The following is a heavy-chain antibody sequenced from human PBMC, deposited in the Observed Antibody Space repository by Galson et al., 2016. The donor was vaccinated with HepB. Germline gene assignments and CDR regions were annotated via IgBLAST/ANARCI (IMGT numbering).Heavy chain of an antibody. Sequence: SVKVSCKASGGTFSGYTVSWVRQAPGQGLEWMGGITPMFGTANYAQKFQGRVMMTADESTNTAYMELSSLRSEDTAGYYCARPNYGSGSYRAFDIWGQGTMVTVSS. CDR2: ITPMFGTA. D-gene: IGHD3-10*01. J-gene: IGHJ3*02. CDR1: GGTFSGYT. V-gene: IGHV1-69*13. CDR3: ARPNYGSGSYRAFDI.